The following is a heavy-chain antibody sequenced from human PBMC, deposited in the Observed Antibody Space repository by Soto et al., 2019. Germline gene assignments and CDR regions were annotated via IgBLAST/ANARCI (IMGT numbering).Heavy chain of an antibody. D-gene: IGHD5-18*01. CDR2: INPSGGST. CDR1: GYTFTSYG. V-gene: IGHV1-46*01. J-gene: IGHJ5*02. CDR3: AMLPTLRYSYGSEYPGQNWFDP. Sequence: ASVKVSCKASGYTFTSYGISWVRQAPGQGLEWMGIINPSGGSTSYAQKFQGRVTMTRDTSTSTVYMELSSLRSEDTAVYYCAMLPTLRYSYGSEYPGQNWFDPWGQGTLVTVSS.